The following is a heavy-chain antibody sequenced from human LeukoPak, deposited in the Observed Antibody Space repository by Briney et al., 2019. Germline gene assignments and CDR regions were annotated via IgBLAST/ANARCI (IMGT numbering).Heavy chain of an antibody. CDR3: ARDKGGSGSYRVDY. CDR1: GGSISSYY. CDR2: IYYSGST. Sequence: SETLSLTCTVSGGSISSYYWSWIRQPPGKGLEWIGYIYYSGSTNYNPSLESRVTISQDTSKNQFSLKLSSVTAADTAVYYCARDKGGSGSYRVDYWGQGTLVTVSS. D-gene: IGHD3-10*01. V-gene: IGHV4-59*12. J-gene: IGHJ4*02.